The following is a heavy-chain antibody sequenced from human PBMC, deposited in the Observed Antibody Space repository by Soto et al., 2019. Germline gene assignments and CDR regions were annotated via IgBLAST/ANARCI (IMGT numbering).Heavy chain of an antibody. V-gene: IGHV3-23*01. CDR1: GFTFSSYA. Sequence: EVQLLESGGGLVQPGGSLRLSCAASGFTFSSYAMTWVRQAPGKGLEWVSGISGSGDSTYYADSVKGRFTVSRDNSKNTMYLQMNSLRADDTAVYYCAKTRISIWSGSSFEIWGQGTILTVSS. J-gene: IGHJ3*02. D-gene: IGHD3-3*01. CDR3: AKTRISIWSGSSFEI. CDR2: ISGSGDST.